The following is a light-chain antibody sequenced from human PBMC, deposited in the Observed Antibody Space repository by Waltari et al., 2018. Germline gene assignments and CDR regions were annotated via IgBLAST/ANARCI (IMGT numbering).Light chain of an antibody. CDR1: TRDVGGYNY. V-gene: IGLV2-23*02. J-gene: IGLJ2*01. CDR3: CSYGGGSTVI. CDR2: DVT. Sequence: QSALTQPASVSGSPGQSITISCAGTTRDVGGYNYVSWYQHHPGKAPKRMIYDVTQRPSGVSSRFSCSKSGNTASLTISGLQTDDEGDYYCCSYGGGSTVIFGGGTKLTVL.